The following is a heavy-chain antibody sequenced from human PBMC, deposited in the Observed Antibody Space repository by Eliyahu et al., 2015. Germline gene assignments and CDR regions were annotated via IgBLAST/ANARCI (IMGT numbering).Heavy chain of an antibody. V-gene: IGHV3-23*04. J-gene: IGHJ4*02. CDR3: AKASQGRKRPY. CDR2: ISGSGGST. CDR1: GFTFASYA. Sequence: EVQLVESGGGLVQPGGSLRLSCXASGFTFASYAMSWVHQAPGKGLEWVSAISGSGGSTYYADSVKGRFTISRDNSKNTLYLQMNSLRAEDTAVYYCAKASQGRKRPYWGQGTLVTVSS.